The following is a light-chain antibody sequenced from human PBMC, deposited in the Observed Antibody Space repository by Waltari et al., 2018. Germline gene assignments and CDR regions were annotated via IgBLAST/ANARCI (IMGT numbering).Light chain of an antibody. J-gene: IGKJ1*01. Sequence: DIQMTQSPSSLSASVGDRVTITCRTSQSIDIYLHWYQQKAGKAPRLLIYAATHLQNGVPSRFRGSASETDFTLTISSLQPEDFATYYCQQSYSTRWTFGQGTVVELK. V-gene: IGKV1-39*01. CDR2: AAT. CDR3: QQSYSTRWT. CDR1: QSIDIY.